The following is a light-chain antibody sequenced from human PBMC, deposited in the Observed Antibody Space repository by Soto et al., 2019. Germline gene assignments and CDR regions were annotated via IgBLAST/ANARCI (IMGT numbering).Light chain of an antibody. CDR1: QSVSIND. CDR2: GAS. Sequence: EIVLTQSPGTLSLSPGERATLSCRASQSVSINDLAWYQQKPGQAPRLLIYGASIRATGIPDRFSGSGSGPDFTLTISRLEPEDFAVYYCQQYGRSSWTFGQGTKVEVQ. CDR3: QQYGRSSWT. J-gene: IGKJ1*01. V-gene: IGKV3-20*01.